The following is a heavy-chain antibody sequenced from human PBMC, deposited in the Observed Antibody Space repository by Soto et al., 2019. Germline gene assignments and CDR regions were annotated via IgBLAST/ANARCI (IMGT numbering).Heavy chain of an antibody. V-gene: IGHV1-18*01. D-gene: IGHD1-20*01. Sequence: QVQLVQSGAEVKMPGASVKVSCKASGYTFINYGISWVRQAPGQGLEWMGWISAYNGNLNYAPKIQGRVTMTTDASTTTAYMELRSLRSDDTAVYYCVRDGISVAEPFDIWGQGTMVTVSS. CDR1: GYTFINYG. CDR3: VRDGISVAEPFDI. CDR2: ISAYNGNL. J-gene: IGHJ3*02.